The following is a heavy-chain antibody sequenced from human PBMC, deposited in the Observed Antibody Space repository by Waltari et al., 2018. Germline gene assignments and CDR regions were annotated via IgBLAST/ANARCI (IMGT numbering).Heavy chain of an antibody. CDR1: GGSISSSNW. J-gene: IGHJ4*02. V-gene: IGHV4-4*02. Sequence: VQLVESGGGLVKPTGTLSPTCAVSGGSISSSNWWSWVRKPPGKGLVWIGEPYRSRSTNYNPSLESGVTKRINKSRSQYSVKLSLGTAADTAVYYCASRSGCTFDYWGQGTLVTVSS. CDR3: ASRSGCTFDY. CDR2: PYRSRST.